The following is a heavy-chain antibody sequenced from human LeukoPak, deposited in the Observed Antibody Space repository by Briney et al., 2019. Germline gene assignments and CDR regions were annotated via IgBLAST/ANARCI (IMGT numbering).Heavy chain of an antibody. D-gene: IGHD1-26*01. CDR1: GFTFSSYW. CDR2: INSDGSST. V-gene: IGHV3-74*01. CDR3: AKDREGGSYSNNYFDY. J-gene: IGHJ4*02. Sequence: PGGSLRLSCAASGFTFSSYWMHWVRQAPGKGLVWVSRINSDGSSTSYADSVKGRFTISRDNSKNTLYLQMNSLRAEDTAVYYCAKDREGGSYSNNYFDYWGQGTLVTVSS.